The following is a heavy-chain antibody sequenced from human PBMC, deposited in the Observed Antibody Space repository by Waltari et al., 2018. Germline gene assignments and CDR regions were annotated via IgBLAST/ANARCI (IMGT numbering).Heavy chain of an antibody. D-gene: IGHD3-22*01. J-gene: IGHJ3*02. Sequence: QVQLVQSVAEVKKPGSSVKVSCKASGGTFSSYAISWVRQAPGQGLEWMGGISPIFGTANYAQKFQGRVPITADESTSTAYMELSSLRSEDTAVYYCTRFRGYYSKGAFDIWGQGTMVTVSS. CDR1: GGTFSSYA. CDR3: TRFRGYYSKGAFDI. CDR2: ISPIFGTA. V-gene: IGHV1-69*13.